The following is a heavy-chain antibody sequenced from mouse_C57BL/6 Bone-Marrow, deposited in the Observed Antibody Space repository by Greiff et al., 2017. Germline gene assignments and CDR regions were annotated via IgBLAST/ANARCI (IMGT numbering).Heavy chain of an antibody. D-gene: IGHD4-1*01. Sequence: VQLQQPGAELVKPGASVKMSCKASGYTFTSYWITWVKQRPGQGLEWIGDIYPGSGSTNYNEKFKSKATLTVDTSSSTAYMQLSSLTSEDSAVYYCARRLSGTDAMDYWGQGTSVTVSS. CDR1: GYTFTSYW. V-gene: IGHV1-55*01. CDR3: ARRLSGTDAMDY. J-gene: IGHJ4*01. CDR2: IYPGSGST.